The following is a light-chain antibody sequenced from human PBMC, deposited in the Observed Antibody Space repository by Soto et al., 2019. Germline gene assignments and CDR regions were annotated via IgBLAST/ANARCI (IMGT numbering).Light chain of an antibody. V-gene: IGKV3-15*01. CDR2: GAS. CDR1: QSVNNN. CDR3: QQYNNWPLT. J-gene: IGKJ4*01. Sequence: EIVMTQSPATLSVSPGERATLSCRASQSVNNNLAWYQQKPGQAPRLLIYGASARATGIPARFSGSGSGTECTLTIRSLQSEDFAVYYCQQYNNWPLTFGGGTKVEIK.